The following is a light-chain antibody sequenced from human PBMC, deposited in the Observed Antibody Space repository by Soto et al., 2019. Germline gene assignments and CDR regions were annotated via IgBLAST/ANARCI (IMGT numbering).Light chain of an antibody. CDR1: QSISTW. CDR2: SAS. CDR3: QQYNSYSTFGPAT. V-gene: IGKV1-5*03. J-gene: IGKJ1*01. Sequence: DIQMTQSPSTLSASVGDRVTITCRASQSISTWFAWYQQKPGKAPKLLIYSASDLESGVPSRFSGSGFGTEFTLTITSLQPDDFATYYCQQYNSYSTFGPATFGQGTKVDI.